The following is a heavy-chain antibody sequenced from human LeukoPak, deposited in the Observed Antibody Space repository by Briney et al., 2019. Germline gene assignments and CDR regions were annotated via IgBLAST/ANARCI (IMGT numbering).Heavy chain of an antibody. V-gene: IGHV4-39*01. CDR2: IYYSGST. CDR3: ARHARVNWFDP. CDR1: GFTFSSYA. J-gene: IGHJ5*02. Sequence: PGGSLRLSCAASGFTFSSYAMSWVRQAPGKGLEWVGSIYYSGSTYYNPSLKSRVTISVDTSKNQFSLKLSSVTAADTAVYYCARHARVNWFDPWGQGTLVTVSS.